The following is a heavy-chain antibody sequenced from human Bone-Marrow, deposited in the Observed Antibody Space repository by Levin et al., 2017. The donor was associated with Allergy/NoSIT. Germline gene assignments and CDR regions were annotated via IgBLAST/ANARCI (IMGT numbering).Heavy chain of an antibody. CDR2: IYYSGST. CDR3: ARGRNYDFWSGYYTSGGYYFDY. CDR1: GGSISSYY. D-gene: IGHD3-3*01. V-gene: IGHV4-59*01. Sequence: SETLSLTCTVSGGSISSYYWSWIRQPPGKGLEWIGYIYYSGSTNYNPSLKSRVTISVDTSKNQFSLKLSSVTAADTAVYYCARGRNYDFWSGYYTSGGYYFDYWGQGTLVTVSS. J-gene: IGHJ4*02.